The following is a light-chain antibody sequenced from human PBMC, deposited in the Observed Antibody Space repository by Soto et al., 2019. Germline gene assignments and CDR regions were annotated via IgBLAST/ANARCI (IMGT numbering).Light chain of an antibody. J-gene: IGKJ1*01. CDR3: HQYLSGRT. CDR1: QSVSSSY. CDR2: GAS. V-gene: IGKV3-20*01. Sequence: EIVLTQSPGTLSLSPGERATLSCRASQSVSSSYLAWYQQKPGQAPRLLIYGASSRATGIPDRFSGSGSGTDFTLTISSLQAEDVAVYYCHQYLSGRTFGQGTKVDIK.